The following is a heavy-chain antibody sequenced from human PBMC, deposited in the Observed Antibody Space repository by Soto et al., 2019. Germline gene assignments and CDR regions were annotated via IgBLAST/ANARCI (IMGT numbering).Heavy chain of an antibody. D-gene: IGHD5-18*01. Sequence: QVQLEQSGAEVKKPGASVKVSCKASGYTFTSYGISWVRQAPGQGLEWMGWISAYNGNTNYAQKLQGRVTMTTDTSTSTAYMELRSLRSDDTAVYYCARDSVDRWGERGYSYHLIDYWGQGTLVTVSS. J-gene: IGHJ4*02. CDR1: GYTFTSYG. CDR2: ISAYNGNT. V-gene: IGHV1-18*01. CDR3: ARDSVDRWGERGYSYHLIDY.